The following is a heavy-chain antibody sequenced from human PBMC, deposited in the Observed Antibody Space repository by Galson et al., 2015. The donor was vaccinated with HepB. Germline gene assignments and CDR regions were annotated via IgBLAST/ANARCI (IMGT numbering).Heavy chain of an antibody. CDR1: GGSISSGDHY. V-gene: IGHV4-39*01. J-gene: IGHJ4*02. CDR2: TFRTGYT. CDR3: ARLFIVVAAAPLDC. D-gene: IGHD2-21*01. Sequence: ETLSLTCTVSGGSISSGDHYWGWIRQPPGKGPEWIGSTFRTGYTYYNPSFQSRATMSVGSSKNQFSLRLSSLTAADTAVYYCARLFIVVAAAPLDCWGRGTLVTVSS.